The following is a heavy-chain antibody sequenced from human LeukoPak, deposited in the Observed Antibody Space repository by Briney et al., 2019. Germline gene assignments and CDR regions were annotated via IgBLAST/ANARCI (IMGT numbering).Heavy chain of an antibody. D-gene: IGHD3-3*01. J-gene: IGHJ4*02. V-gene: IGHV1-8*01. Sequence: ASVTLSFTASGYTFTSYDINWVRQATGQGLEWMGWMNPNSGNTGYAQKFQGRVTMTRNTSISTAYMELSSLRSEDTAVYYCARGRRSDPLRFDCLGQGSLVTVSS. CDR3: ARGRRSDPLRFDC. CDR1: GYTFTSYD. CDR2: MNPNSGNT.